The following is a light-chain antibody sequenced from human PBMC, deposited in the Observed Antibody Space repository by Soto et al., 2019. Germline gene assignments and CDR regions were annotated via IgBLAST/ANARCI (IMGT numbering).Light chain of an antibody. CDR2: GAS. Sequence: EIVMTQSPATLSVSPGERATLSCRASQSISSKLGWYQQRPGQAPRLLIYGASTRATGIPARFSGSGSGTEFTLTISCLQSEDSAVDYCQQYNSWTTITFGQGTRPEIK. CDR3: QQYNSWTTIT. V-gene: IGKV3-15*01. J-gene: IGKJ5*01. CDR1: QSISSK.